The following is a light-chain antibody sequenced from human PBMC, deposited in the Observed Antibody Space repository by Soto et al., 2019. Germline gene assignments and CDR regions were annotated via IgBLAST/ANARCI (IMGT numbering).Light chain of an antibody. CDR1: QSISNY. J-gene: IGKJ1*01. CDR2: AAT. CDR3: QQTLEAPWT. V-gene: IGKV1-39*01. Sequence: DIQMTSSPPSLSASLGDRVTITCRASQSISNYINWYQQKPRKAPRLLIYAATSLQSGVPSRFSGSGSGTDFTLTISNLQTEDFATYFCQQTLEAPWTFGLGTKV.